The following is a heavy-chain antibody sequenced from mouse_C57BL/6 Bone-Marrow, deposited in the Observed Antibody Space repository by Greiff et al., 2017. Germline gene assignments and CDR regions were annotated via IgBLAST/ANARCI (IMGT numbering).Heavy chain of an antibody. CDR2: IHPNSGST. J-gene: IGHJ3*01. D-gene: IGHD2-3*01. CDR1: GYTFTSYW. V-gene: IGHV1-64*01. CDR3: ARGEVVTSWCAY. Sequence: VQLQQPGAELVKPGASVKLSCKASGYTFTSYWMHWVKQRPGQGLEWIGMIHPNSGSTNYNEKFKNKATLTVDKSSSTAYMQLSSLTTGDAAVYYGARGEVVTSWCAYWGQGTLVTVSA.